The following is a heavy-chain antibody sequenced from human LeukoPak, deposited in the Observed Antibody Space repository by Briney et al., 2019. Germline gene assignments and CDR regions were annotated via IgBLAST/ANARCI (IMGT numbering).Heavy chain of an antibody. CDR2: IDTSGST. D-gene: IGHD6-13*01. J-gene: IGHJ5*02. V-gene: IGHV4-4*07. CDR1: GGSIISYY. CDR3: ALVETLPGIAEAGEEWFDP. Sequence: SETLSLTCTVSGGSIISYYWSSIRQPAGKGLEWIGRIDTSGSTNYNPSLKSRVTMSVDTSKNQFSLKLSSVTAADTAVYYCALVETLPGIAEAGEEWFDPWGQGNLVTVSS.